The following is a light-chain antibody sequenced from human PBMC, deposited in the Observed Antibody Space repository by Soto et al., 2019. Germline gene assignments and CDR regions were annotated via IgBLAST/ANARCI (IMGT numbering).Light chain of an antibody. J-gene: IGLJ1*01. V-gene: IGLV2-8*01. CDR3: SSYACSNNPPYV. CDR1: SSDVGGFNY. CDR2: EVN. Sequence: QSALTQPPSASGSPGQSVTISCTETSSDVGGFNYVSWHQQHPGKAPKLILYEVNKRPSGVPDRFSGSKSGNTASLTVSGLQAEYEADYYCSSYACSNNPPYVFGTGTKVTVL.